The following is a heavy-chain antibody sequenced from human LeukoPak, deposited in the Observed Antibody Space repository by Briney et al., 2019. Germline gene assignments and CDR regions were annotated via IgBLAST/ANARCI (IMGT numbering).Heavy chain of an antibody. CDR2: ISGSGGST. J-gene: IGHJ4*02. Sequence: PGGSLRLSCAASGFTFSSYAMSWVRQAPGKGLEWVSAISGSGGSTYYADSVKGRFTISRDNSKNTLYLQMSSLRAEDTAVYYCAKGIRYCSSTSCLNYFDYWGQGTLVTVSS. CDR3: AKGIRYCSSTSCLNYFDY. CDR1: GFTFSSYA. D-gene: IGHD2-2*01. V-gene: IGHV3-23*01.